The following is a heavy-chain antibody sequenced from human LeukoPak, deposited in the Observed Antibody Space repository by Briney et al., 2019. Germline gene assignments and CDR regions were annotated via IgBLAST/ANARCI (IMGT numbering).Heavy chain of an antibody. CDR3: TTDRAISGLPIFGY. V-gene: IGHV3-15*01. CDR2: VKGKSDGGTI. Sequence: PGGSLRLSCAASGFTFNNYAMSWVRQAPGKGLEWVGRVKGKSDGGTIDYAAPVKGRFTISRDDSKTMVSLQMNSLESGDTAVYYCTTDRAISGLPIFGYWGQGTPVTVSS. J-gene: IGHJ4*02. CDR1: GFTFNNYA. D-gene: IGHD3-3*01.